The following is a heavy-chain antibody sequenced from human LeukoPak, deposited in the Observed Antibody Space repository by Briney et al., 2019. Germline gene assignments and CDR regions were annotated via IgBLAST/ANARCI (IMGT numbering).Heavy chain of an antibody. CDR3: ARVANGGSYSDAFDI. Sequence: GGSLRLSCAASGFTFSSYSMNWVRQAPGKGLEWVSSISSSSYIYYADSVKGRFTISRDNAKNSLYLQMNSLRAEDTAVYYCARVANGGSYSDAFDIWGQGTMVTVSS. D-gene: IGHD1-26*01. CDR2: ISSSSYI. CDR1: GFTFSSYS. J-gene: IGHJ3*02. V-gene: IGHV3-21*01.